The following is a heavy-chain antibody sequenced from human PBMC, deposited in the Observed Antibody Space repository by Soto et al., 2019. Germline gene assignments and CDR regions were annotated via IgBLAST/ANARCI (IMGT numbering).Heavy chain of an antibody. CDR3: AKQLRNFDWDVAFDI. Sequence: QVQLVESGGGVVQSGRSLRLSCAASGFTFSNYGMHWVRQAPGKGLEWVAFVSYDGNNKYYADSVKGRFTISRDNSKNTLYLQMNGLRAEDTAVFYCAKQLRNFDWDVAFDIWGQGTTVTVSS. CDR2: VSYDGNNK. J-gene: IGHJ3*02. V-gene: IGHV3-30*18. CDR1: GFTFSNYG. D-gene: IGHD3-9*01.